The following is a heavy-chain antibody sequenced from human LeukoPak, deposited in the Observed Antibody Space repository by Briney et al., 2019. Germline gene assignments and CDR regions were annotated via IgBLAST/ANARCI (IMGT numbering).Heavy chain of an antibody. CDR3: ATARAVYDTSGDYAYYFDY. CDR1: GYSFANSW. D-gene: IGHD3-22*01. Sequence: VESLKISCKGSGYSFANSWIAWVRQMPGTGLEWMGIIYPGDSNTYYSPSFQGQVSISADRSITTTYLQWSSLKASDTAMYFCATARAVYDTSGDYAYYFDYWGQGILVTVSS. CDR2: IYPGDSNT. V-gene: IGHV5-51*01. J-gene: IGHJ4*02.